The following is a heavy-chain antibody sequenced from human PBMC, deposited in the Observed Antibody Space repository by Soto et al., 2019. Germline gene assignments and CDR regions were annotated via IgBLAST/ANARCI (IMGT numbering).Heavy chain of an antibody. V-gene: IGHV4-59*08. J-gene: IGHJ6*02. D-gene: IGHD3-10*01. CDR2: IYYAGST. CDR1: GGSMISYY. CDR3: ARLKYYYGSGSPGHYYYGMDV. Sequence: SETLSLTCTVSGGSMISYYWSWIRQPPGRGLEWIGFIYYAGSTKYNPSLNSRVTISVDTSKNQFSLTVTSVTAADTAVYYCARLKYYYGSGSPGHYYYGMDVWGQGTTVTVSS.